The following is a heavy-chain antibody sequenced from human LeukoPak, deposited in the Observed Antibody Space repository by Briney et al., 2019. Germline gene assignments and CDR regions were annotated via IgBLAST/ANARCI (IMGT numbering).Heavy chain of an antibody. J-gene: IGHJ6*04. CDR2: IGTAGDP. CDR3: ATVRGDYARGMNGMDV. V-gene: IGHV3-13*05. CDR1: GFTFSSYD. Sequence: GGSLRLSCAASGFTFSSYDMHWVRQATGKGLEWVSAIGTAGDPYYPGSVKGRFTISRENAKNSLYLQMNSLRAEDTAVYYCATVRGDYARGMNGMDVWGKGTTVTVSS. D-gene: IGHD4-17*01.